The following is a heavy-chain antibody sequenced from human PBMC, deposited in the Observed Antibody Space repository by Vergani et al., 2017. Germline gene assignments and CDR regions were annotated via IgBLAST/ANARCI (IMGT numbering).Heavy chain of an antibody. CDR2: IYYSGST. J-gene: IGHJ4*02. CDR1: GGSISSYY. V-gene: IGHV4-59*01. CDR3: ARSVSSWYYFDY. D-gene: IGHD6-13*01. Sequence: QVQLQESGPGLVKPSETLSLTCTVSGGSISSYYWSWIRQPPGKGLEWVGYIYYSGSTNYNPSLKSRVTISVDTSKNQFSLKLSSVTAADTAVYYCARSVSSWYYFDYWGQGTLVTVS.